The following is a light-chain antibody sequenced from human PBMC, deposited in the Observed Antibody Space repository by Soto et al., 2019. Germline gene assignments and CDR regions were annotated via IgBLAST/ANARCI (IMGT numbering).Light chain of an antibody. Sequence: DIQMTQSPSTLSASVGDRVTVTCRASQSISKYLAWYQQKPGKAPKLLIYDASSLESGVPSRFSGSGSGTEFTLTISSLQPDDFATYYCQQYDIYSGTFGQGTKVDIK. CDR1: QSISKY. CDR3: QQYDIYSGT. J-gene: IGKJ1*01. V-gene: IGKV1-5*01. CDR2: DAS.